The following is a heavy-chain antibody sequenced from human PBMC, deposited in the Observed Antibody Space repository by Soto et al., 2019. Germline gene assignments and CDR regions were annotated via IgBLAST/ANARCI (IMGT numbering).Heavy chain of an antibody. J-gene: IGHJ6*02. CDR3: AKEKASSSSGYYYGMDV. CDR2: ISYDGSNK. V-gene: IGHV3-30*18. CDR1: GFTFSSYG. Sequence: GGSLSLSCAASGFTFSSYGMHWVRQAPGKGLEWVAVISYDGSNKYYADSVKGRFTISRDNSKNTLYLQMNSLRAEDTAVYYCAKEKASSSSGYYYGMDVWGQGTTVTVSS. D-gene: IGHD6-6*01.